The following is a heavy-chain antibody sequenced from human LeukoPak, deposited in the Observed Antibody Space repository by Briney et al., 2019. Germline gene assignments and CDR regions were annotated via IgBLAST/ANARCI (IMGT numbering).Heavy chain of an antibody. CDR1: GFTFRSYW. Sequence: GGSLRLSCAASGFTFRSYWMSWVRQAPGKGLEWVANINQGGSVQYYMDSVKGRFTISRDDAKNSLYVQMNSLRDEDTAVFYCARVEYSGWNLEYWGQGTLVTVSS. V-gene: IGHV3-7*01. J-gene: IGHJ4*02. D-gene: IGHD5-12*01. CDR2: INQGGSVQ. CDR3: ARVEYSGWNLEY.